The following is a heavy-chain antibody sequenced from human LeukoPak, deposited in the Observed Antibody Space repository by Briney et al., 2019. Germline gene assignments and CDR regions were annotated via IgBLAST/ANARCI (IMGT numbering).Heavy chain of an antibody. CDR2: IRGSGGNT. CDR1: GFTFSSYA. J-gene: IGHJ4*02. CDR3: ARAHPLDD. Sequence: QPGGSLRLACAASGFTFSSYAKSCVRPAQGRGLGWLSAIRGSGGNTHDEDSVKAASPTPRDNSKSTLYLQTNSLRAEDTGVYYCARAHPLDDWGQGNLVTVSS. V-gene: IGHV3-23*01.